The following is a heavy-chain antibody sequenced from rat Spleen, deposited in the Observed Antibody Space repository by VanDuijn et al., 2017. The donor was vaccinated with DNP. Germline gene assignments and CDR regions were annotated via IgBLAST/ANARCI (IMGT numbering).Heavy chain of an antibody. Sequence: EVQLVESGGGLVQPGRSLKPSCAASGLSFSNYGMHWIRQAPTKGLEWVAAISPSGSNTYYRDSVKGRFTISRDSAENTVYLQMDSLRSEDTATYYCANVGPYGGPDYWGQGVMVTVSS. CDR1: GLSFSNYG. CDR2: ISPSGSNT. V-gene: IGHV5-19*01. D-gene: IGHD1-11*01. J-gene: IGHJ2*01. CDR3: ANVGPYGGPDY.